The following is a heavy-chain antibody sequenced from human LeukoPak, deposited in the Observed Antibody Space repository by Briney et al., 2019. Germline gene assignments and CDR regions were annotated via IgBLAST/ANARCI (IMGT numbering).Heavy chain of an antibody. CDR3: AKSLDLAVAGIDY. CDR1: GFTFSIHA. D-gene: IGHD6-19*01. Sequence: PGGALRLSCAASGFTFSIHAMSWVRQAVGKWLQWVSGINDSGDSTYHADSVKGRFTISRDNSKNTLYLQMNSLRAEETAVYYCAKSLDLAVAGIDYWGQGTLVTVSS. CDR2: INDSGDST. V-gene: IGHV3-23*01. J-gene: IGHJ4*02.